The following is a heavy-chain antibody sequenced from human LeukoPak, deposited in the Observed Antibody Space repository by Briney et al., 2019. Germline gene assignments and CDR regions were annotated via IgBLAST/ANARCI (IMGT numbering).Heavy chain of an antibody. CDR2: ISSSSTYI. Sequence: GGSLKLPCAASGFTFSGSAMHWVRQAPGKGLEWVSCISSSSTYIYYSDSVRGRFAISRDNAKNSLYLQMNSLRAEDTAVYYCVRENHGSFDYWGQGSLVTVSS. J-gene: IGHJ4*02. V-gene: IGHV3-21*01. CDR1: GFTFSGSA. CDR3: VRENHGSFDY. D-gene: IGHD1-14*01.